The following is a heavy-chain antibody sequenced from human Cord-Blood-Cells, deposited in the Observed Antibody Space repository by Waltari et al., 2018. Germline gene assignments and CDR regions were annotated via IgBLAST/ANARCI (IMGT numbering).Heavy chain of an antibody. CDR2: IYYSGST. Sequence: QLQLQESGPGLVKPSETLSLTCTVPGGSISSSSYYWGWIRQPPGKGLEWIGSIYYSGSTYYNPSLKSRVTISVDTSKNQFSLKLSSVTAADTAVYYCARHEGMWFDPWGQGTLVTVSS. J-gene: IGHJ5*02. V-gene: IGHV4-39*01. CDR1: GGSISSSSYY. CDR3: ARHEGMWFDP. D-gene: IGHD3-10*01.